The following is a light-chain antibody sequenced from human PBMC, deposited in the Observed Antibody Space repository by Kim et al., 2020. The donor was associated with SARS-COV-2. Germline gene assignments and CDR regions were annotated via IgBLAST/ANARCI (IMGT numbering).Light chain of an antibody. CDR3: ATWDDSLNGDV. V-gene: IGLV1-44*01. J-gene: IGLJ1*01. Sequence: GQRVTISCSGSGSNIGSKTVNWYQQVPGSVPRLLIYSNIERPSEVPDRFSGSKSDTSASLAISGLQSEDEADYYCATWDDSLNGDVFGTGTKVTVL. CDR2: SNI. CDR1: GSNIGSKT.